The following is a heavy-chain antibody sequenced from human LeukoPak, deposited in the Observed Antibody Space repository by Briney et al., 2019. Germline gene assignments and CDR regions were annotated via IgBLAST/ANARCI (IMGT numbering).Heavy chain of an antibody. J-gene: IGHJ4*02. Sequence: PGGSLRLSCSASGFTFSNYPMYWVRQAPGKGLEYVSAISTDGGSTYYADSVKGRFTISRDNSKNTLYLQMSSLGVEDTAVYYCVKVGGCTGGTCYYSDYWGQGTLVTVSS. CDR1: GFTFSNYP. CDR3: VKVGGCTGGTCYYSDY. V-gene: IGHV3-64D*06. D-gene: IGHD2-15*01. CDR2: ISTDGGST.